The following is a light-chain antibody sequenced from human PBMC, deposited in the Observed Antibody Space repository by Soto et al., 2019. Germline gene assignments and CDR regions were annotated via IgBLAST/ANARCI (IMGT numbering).Light chain of an antibody. CDR2: EVS. J-gene: IGLJ2*01. CDR1: SSDVGGYNY. V-gene: IGLV2-8*01. Sequence: QSALTQPPSASGSPGQSVTISCTGTSSDVGGYNYVSWYQQHPGKAPKLMIYEVSNRPSGVPDRFSGSKSGNTASLTVSGLQAEDEADYYCSSYAGSKTLFGGGTKLTVL. CDR3: SSYAGSKTL.